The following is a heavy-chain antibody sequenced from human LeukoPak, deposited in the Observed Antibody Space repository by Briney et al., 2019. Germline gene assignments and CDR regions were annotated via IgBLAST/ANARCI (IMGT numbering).Heavy chain of an antibody. CDR3: AAQPCINGICYLDY. CDR2: ISYHARDQ. D-gene: IGHD2-8*01. J-gene: IGHJ4*02. CDR1: GFTFSDHA. V-gene: IGHV3-30*04. Sequence: GGSLRLSRTASGFTFSDHAMHWVRQAPGKGLEWVTVISYHARDQFYADSVKGRFTVSRDNSRNILYLQMNSLRAEDSAVYYCAAQPCINGICYLDYWGQGALVTVSS.